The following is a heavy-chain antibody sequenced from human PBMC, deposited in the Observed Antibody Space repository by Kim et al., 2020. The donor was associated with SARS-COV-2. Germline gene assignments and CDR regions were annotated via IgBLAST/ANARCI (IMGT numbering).Heavy chain of an antibody. D-gene: IGHD3-10*01. J-gene: IGHJ6*04. CDR3: ARALVGEDVWENHLYLDV. CDR1: GFRFRDYA. V-gene: IGHV3-33*01. CDR2: IWFDGSER. Sequence: GGSLRLSCEVSGFRFRDYAMHWVRQAPGKGLEWMAVIWFDGSERYYTDSMRGRLAITRDNSKNTLHLEMSSLSAEDTAVYYCARALVGEDVWENHLYLDVWGKGTTVTVSS.